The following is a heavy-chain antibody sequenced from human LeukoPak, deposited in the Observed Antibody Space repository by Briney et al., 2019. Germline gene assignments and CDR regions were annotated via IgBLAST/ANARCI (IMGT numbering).Heavy chain of an antibody. CDR2: ISYGGRDK. J-gene: IGHJ4*02. CDR3: GKDSGNFANYYFDQ. Sequence: GGSLRLSCAASGFIFSTYAMHWVRQAPGKGLEWVAFISYGGRDKKYADSVKGRFSISRDNPKNTLYLQMDSLRSEDTAMYYCGKDSGNFANYYFDQGGQGSLVTL. D-gene: IGHD1-26*01. CDR1: GFIFSTYA. V-gene: IGHV3-30*04.